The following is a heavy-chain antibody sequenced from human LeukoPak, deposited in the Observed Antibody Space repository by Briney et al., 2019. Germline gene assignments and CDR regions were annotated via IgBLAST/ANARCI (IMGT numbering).Heavy chain of an antibody. D-gene: IGHD2-15*01. CDR1: GFSLSNFQ. CDR2: ISLDGSTE. Sequence: GGSLRLSCVASGFSLSNFQMYWVRQAPGKGLEWVSIISLDGSTEFYADSVKGRFTISRDTASNTMHLEMNNLRIEDTAVYYCAKEVTVYSGQGWFDPWGQGTLVTVSS. J-gene: IGHJ5*02. CDR3: AKEVTVYSGQGWFDP. V-gene: IGHV3-30-3*01.